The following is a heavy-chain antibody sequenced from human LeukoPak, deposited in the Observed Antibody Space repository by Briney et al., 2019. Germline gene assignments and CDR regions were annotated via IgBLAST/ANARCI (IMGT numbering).Heavy chain of an antibody. V-gene: IGHV1-18*01. D-gene: IGHD1-26*01. Sequence: VASVKVSCKASGYTFTSYGISWVRQAPGQGVEWMGWISAYNGNTNYAQKLQGRVTMTTDTSTSTAYMELRSLRSDDTAVYYCARDYSGSPINWFDPWGQGTLVTVSS. CDR1: GYTFTSYG. CDR3: ARDYSGSPINWFDP. CDR2: ISAYNGNT. J-gene: IGHJ5*02.